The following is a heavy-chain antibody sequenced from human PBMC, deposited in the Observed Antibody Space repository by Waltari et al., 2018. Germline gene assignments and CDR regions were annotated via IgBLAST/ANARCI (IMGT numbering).Heavy chain of an antibody. CDR2: IYSGGST. CDR3: ARDPGRDAFDI. J-gene: IGHJ3*02. D-gene: IGHD1-26*01. Sequence: EVQLVESGGGLVQPGGSLRLSCAASGFTVSSNYMSWVRQAPGRGLGWVSDIYSGGSTYYADSVKGRFTISRHNSKNTLYLQMNSLRAEDTAVYYCARDPGRDAFDIWGQGTMVTVSS. V-gene: IGHV3-53*04. CDR1: GFTVSSNY.